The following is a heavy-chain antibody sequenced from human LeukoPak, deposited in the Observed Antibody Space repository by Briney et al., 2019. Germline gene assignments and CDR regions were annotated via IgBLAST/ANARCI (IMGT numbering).Heavy chain of an antibody. CDR1: GGTFSTYA. J-gene: IGHJ6*03. D-gene: IGHD4-17*01. V-gene: IGHV1-69*01. CDR2: IIPIFGTA. CDR3: AREMGPLRTYYYYYMDV. Sequence: SVKVSCKTSGGTFSTYAVSWVRQAPGQGLEWMGGIIPIFGTANYAQKFQGRVTITADESTSTAYMELSSLRSEDTAVYYCAREMGPLRTYYYYYMDVWGKGTTVTVSS.